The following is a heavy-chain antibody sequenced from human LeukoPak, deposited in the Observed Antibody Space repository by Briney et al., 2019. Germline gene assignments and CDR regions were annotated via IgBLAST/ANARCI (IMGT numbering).Heavy chain of an antibody. CDR2: IYTSGST. J-gene: IGHJ4*02. D-gene: IGHD5-12*01. CDR3: AMHDIVATVFDY. V-gene: IGHV4-61*02. Sequence: SETLSLTCTVSGGSISSGSYYWSWIRQPAGKGLEWIGRIYTSGSTNYNPSLKSRVTMSVDTSKNQFSLKLSSVTAADTAVYYCAMHDIVATVFDYWGQGTLVTVSS. CDR1: GGSISSGSYY.